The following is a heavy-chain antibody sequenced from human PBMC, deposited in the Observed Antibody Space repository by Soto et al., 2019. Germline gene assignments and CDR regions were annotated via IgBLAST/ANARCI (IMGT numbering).Heavy chain of an antibody. V-gene: IGHV3-30-3*01. J-gene: IGHJ5*02. Sequence: VQLVESGGGVVQPGRSLRLSCAASGFTFSSYAMHWVRQAPGKGLEWVAVISYDGSNKYYADSVKGRFTISRDNSKNTLYLQMNSLRAEDTAVYYCAREMVGVVPAATLLNWFDPWGQGTLVTVSS. CDR3: AREMVGVVPAATLLNWFDP. D-gene: IGHD2-2*01. CDR1: GFTFSSYA. CDR2: ISYDGSNK.